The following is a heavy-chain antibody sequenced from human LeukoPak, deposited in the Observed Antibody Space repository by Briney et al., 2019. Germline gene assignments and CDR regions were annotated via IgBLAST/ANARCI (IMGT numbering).Heavy chain of an antibody. D-gene: IGHD3-3*01. CDR2: INTNTGNP. CDR1: GYTFTSYA. Sequence: GASVKVSCKASGYTFTSYAMNWVRQAPGQGLEWMGWINTNTGNPTYAQGFTGRFVFSLDTSVSTAYLQISSLKAEDTAVYYCARDAPLRFLPNGGLYYGMDVWGQGTTVTVSS. J-gene: IGHJ6*02. CDR3: ARDAPLRFLPNGGLYYGMDV. V-gene: IGHV7-4-1*02.